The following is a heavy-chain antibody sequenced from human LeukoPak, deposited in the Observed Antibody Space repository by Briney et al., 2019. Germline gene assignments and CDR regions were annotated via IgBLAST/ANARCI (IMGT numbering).Heavy chain of an antibody. Sequence: PGRSLRLSCTASGFTFGDYAMSWVRQAPGKGLEWVGFIRSKAYGGTTEYAASVKGRFTISRDDSKSIAYLQMNSLKTEDTAVYYCTRDFGNGIVVVVAATPGDYWGQGTLVTVSS. V-gene: IGHV3-49*04. CDR1: GFTFGDYA. D-gene: IGHD2-15*01. CDR2: IRSKAYGGTT. J-gene: IGHJ4*02. CDR3: TRDFGNGIVVVVAATPGDY.